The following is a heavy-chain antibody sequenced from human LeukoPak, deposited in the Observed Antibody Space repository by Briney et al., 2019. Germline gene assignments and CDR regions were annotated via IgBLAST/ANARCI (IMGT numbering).Heavy chain of an antibody. D-gene: IGHD4-17*01. CDR2: IKQDGSEE. V-gene: IGHV3-7*01. CDR1: GFSFSNCW. J-gene: IGHJ4*02. Sequence: GGSLRLSCAASGFSFSNCWMNWVRQAPGKGLEWVAIIKQDGSEEFYVDSVKGRFTISRDNAKNSLYLQMNSLRAEDTAVYYCAKGDYGDLYFDYWGQGTLVTVSS. CDR3: AKGDYGDLYFDY.